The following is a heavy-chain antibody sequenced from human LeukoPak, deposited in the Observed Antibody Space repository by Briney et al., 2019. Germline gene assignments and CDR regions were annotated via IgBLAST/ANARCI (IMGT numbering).Heavy chain of an antibody. CDR1: GYTFTSYG. V-gene: IGHV1-18*01. J-gene: IGHJ4*02. Sequence: ASVKVSCKASGYTFTSYGISWVRQAPGQGLEWMGWISAYNGNTNYAQKLQGRVTMTTDTSTSTAYMELRSLRSDDTAVYYCARDMTTVTTSGFDYWGQGTLVTVPS. CDR3: ARDMTTVTTSGFDY. CDR2: ISAYNGNT. D-gene: IGHD4-17*01.